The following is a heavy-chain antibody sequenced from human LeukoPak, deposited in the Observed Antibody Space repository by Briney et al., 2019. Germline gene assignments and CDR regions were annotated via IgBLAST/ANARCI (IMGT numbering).Heavy chain of an antibody. CDR3: ARDGGNPRWYFDL. CDR1: GYTFTGYY. J-gene: IGHJ2*01. V-gene: IGHV1-2*02. Sequence: ASVKVSCKASGYTFTGYYMHWVRQAPGQGLEWMGWINPNSGGTNYAQKFQGKVTMTRDTSISTAYMELSRLRSEDTAVYYCARDGGNPRWYFDLWGRGTLVTVSS. CDR2: INPNSGGT. D-gene: IGHD4-23*01.